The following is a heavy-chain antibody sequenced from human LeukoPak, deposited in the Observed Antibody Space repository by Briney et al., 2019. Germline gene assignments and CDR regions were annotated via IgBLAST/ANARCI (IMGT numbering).Heavy chain of an antibody. CDR2: IYYSGST. V-gene: IGHV4-59*12. Sequence: SETLSLTCTVSGGSISSYYWSWIRQPPGKGLEWIGYIYYSGSTNYNPSLKSRVTISVDTSKNQFSLKLSSVTAADTAVYYCARGHHDILTGYYNVNYYYGMDVWSKGTTVTVSS. D-gene: IGHD3-9*01. J-gene: IGHJ6*04. CDR1: GGSISSYY. CDR3: ARGHHDILTGYYNVNYYYGMDV.